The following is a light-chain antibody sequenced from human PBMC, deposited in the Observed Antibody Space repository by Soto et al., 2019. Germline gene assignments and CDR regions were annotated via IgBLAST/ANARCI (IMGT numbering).Light chain of an antibody. V-gene: IGKV1-9*01. CDR1: QDIDNV. CDR2: SAS. J-gene: IGKJ1*01. Sequence: DIQLTQSPSFLSASVGDRVTITCRASQDIDNVLAWYQQIPGKAPNLLIHSASTLQSGVPSRFRGSGSATEFTLTISSLQPEDFATYYCQQLNDSPRTFGQGTKVEV. CDR3: QQLNDSPRT.